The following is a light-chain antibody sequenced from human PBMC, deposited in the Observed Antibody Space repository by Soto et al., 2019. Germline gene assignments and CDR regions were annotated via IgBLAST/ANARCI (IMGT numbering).Light chain of an antibody. CDR2: AAS. Sequence: DIQMTQSPSSLSASVGGRVIITCRASQTISSHLNWYQQKPGKAPNLLVYAASSLQSGVPSRFTGSGSGTDFTLTISSLQPEDFATYFCQQSYTTPITFGPGTRLEIK. CDR1: QTISSH. J-gene: IGKJ5*01. V-gene: IGKV1-39*01. CDR3: QQSYTTPIT.